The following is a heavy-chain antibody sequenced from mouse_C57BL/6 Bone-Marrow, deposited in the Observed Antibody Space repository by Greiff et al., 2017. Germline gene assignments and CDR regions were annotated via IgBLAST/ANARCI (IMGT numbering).Heavy chain of an antibody. J-gene: IGHJ2*01. CDR2: IYPGGGYT. V-gene: IGHV1-63*01. Sequence: LEESGAELVRPGTSVKMSCKASGYTFTNYWIGWAKQRPGHGLEWIGDIYPGGGYTNYNEKFKGKATLTADKSSSTAYMQFSSLTSEDSAIYYCARRWLLPYFDYWGQGTTLTVSS. CDR1: GYTFTNYW. CDR3: ARRWLLPYFDY. D-gene: IGHD2-3*01.